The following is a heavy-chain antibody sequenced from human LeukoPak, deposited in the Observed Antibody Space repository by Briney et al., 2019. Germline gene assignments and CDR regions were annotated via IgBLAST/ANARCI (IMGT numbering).Heavy chain of an antibody. J-gene: IGHJ4*02. CDR3: ARDPGRNWGIVGATSHFDY. D-gene: IGHD1-26*01. CDR2: ISSSSSYI. Sequence: GGSLRLSCAASGFTFSSYSMNWVRQAPGQGLEWVSSISSSSSYIYYADSVKGRFTISRDNAKNSLYLQMNSLRAEDTAVDYCARDPGRNWGIVGATSHFDYWGQGTLVTVSS. CDR1: GFTFSSYS. V-gene: IGHV3-21*01.